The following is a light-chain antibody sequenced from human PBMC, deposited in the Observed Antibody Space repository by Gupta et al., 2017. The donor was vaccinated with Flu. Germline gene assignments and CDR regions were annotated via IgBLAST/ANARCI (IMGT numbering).Light chain of an antibody. CDR2: KAS. CDR3: QHYNSYPLT. J-gene: IGKJ4*01. CDR1: QRITNW. Sequence: DIQMTQSPSTLSASVGDRVTITCRASQRITNWLAWYQQKPGKAPKLLIYKASSLESGVPSRFSGSGSETEFTLTISSLQPDDFATYYCQHYNSYPLTFGGGTKVEIK. V-gene: IGKV1-5*03.